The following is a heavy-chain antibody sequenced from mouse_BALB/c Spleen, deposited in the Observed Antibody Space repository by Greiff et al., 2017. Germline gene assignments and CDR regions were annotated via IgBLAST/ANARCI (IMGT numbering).Heavy chain of an antibody. V-gene: IGHV5-9-4*01. CDR1: GFTFSSYA. J-gene: IGHJ4*01. Sequence: EVKLVESGGGLVKPGGSLKLSCAASGFTFSSYAMSWVRQSPEKRLEWVAEISSGGSYTYYPDTVTGRFTISRDNAKNTLYLEMSSLRSEDTAMYYCARDHYYYGSSYAMDYWGQGTSVTVSS. CDR3: ARDHYYYGSSYAMDY. D-gene: IGHD1-1*01. CDR2: ISSGGSYT.